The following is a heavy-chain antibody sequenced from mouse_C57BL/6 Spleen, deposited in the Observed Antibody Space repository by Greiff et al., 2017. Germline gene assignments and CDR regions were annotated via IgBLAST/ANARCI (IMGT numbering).Heavy chain of an antibody. J-gene: IGHJ1*03. CDR3: TSGGYYYGSSYGYFDV. D-gene: IGHD1-1*01. CDR1: GYTFTDYE. V-gene: IGHV1-15*01. Sequence: VKLLESGAELVRPGASVTLSCKASGYTFTDYEMHWVKQTPVHGLEWIGAIDPETGGAASNEKFKGKAKMTADTSSSTAYIALRSLTSEDSAVYYGTSGGYYYGSSYGYFDVWGTGTTVTVSS. CDR2: IDPETGGA.